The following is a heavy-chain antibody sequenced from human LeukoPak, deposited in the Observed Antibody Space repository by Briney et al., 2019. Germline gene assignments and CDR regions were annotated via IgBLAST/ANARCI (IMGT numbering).Heavy chain of an antibody. Sequence: PGGSLRLSCAASGFTFSSYGMHWVRQAPGKGLEWVAFIRYDGSNKYYADSVKGRFTISRDNSKNTLYLQMNSLKTEDTAVYYCTVTSQGIAAAGTDYWGQGTLVTVSS. J-gene: IGHJ4*02. CDR1: GFTFSSYG. D-gene: IGHD6-13*01. CDR2: IRYDGSNK. V-gene: IGHV3-30*02. CDR3: TVTSQGIAAAGTDY.